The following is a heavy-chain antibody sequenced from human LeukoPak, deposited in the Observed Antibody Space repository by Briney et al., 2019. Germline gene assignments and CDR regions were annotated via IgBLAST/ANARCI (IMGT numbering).Heavy chain of an antibody. D-gene: IGHD1-26*01. J-gene: IGHJ4*02. CDR3: AKGEDSGYVDY. CDR1: GFTFSSYG. CDR2: ISYDGSNK. Sequence: PGRSLRLSCAASGFTFSSYGMHWVRQAPGKGLEWVAVISYDGSNKYYADSVKGRFTISRDNSKNTLYLQMNSLRAEDTAVYYCAKGEDSGYVDYWGQGTLVTVSS. V-gene: IGHV3-30*18.